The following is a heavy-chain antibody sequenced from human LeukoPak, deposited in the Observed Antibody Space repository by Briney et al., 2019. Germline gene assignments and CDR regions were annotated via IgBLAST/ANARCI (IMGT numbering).Heavy chain of an antibody. CDR3: ARGRGSGHKENWFDP. V-gene: IGHV1-8*01. Sequence: GASVQVSCKASGYTFTTYDINWVRQATGQRLEGMGWMNPNSGNTGYAQKFQGRVTMTRNTSISTAYLYMNSLRSEDTAVYYCARGRGSGHKENWFDPWGQGTLVTVSS. CDR2: MNPNSGNT. J-gene: IGHJ5*02. D-gene: IGHD6-19*01. CDR1: GYTFTTYD.